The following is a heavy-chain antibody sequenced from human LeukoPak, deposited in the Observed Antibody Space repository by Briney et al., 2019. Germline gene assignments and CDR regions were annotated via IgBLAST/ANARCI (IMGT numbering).Heavy chain of an antibody. J-gene: IGHJ4*02. Sequence: ASVKVSCKASGYTFTGYYMHWVRQAPGQWLEWMGWINPNSGGTNYAQKFQGRVTMTRDTSISTAYMELSRLRSDDTAVYYCARGDFWSGYYPFDYWGQGTLVTVSS. CDR2: INPNSGGT. D-gene: IGHD3-3*01. CDR1: GYTFTGYY. CDR3: ARGDFWSGYYPFDY. V-gene: IGHV1-2*02.